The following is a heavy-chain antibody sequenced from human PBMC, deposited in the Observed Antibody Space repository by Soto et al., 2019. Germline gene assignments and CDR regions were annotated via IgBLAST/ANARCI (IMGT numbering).Heavy chain of an antibody. CDR3: AKGMGFVYNCNSMGIDY. V-gene: IGHV3-30*18. Sequence: QVQLVESGGGVVQPGRSLRLSCAASGFTFKTQAMYWVRQAPGKGLEWVSLISSDGNNKYHADSVKGRFTISRDNSKNTLYLQMDSLRTEDTAIYYCAKGMGFVYNCNSMGIDYWGQGTLVTVSS. J-gene: IGHJ4*02. CDR2: ISSDGNNK. D-gene: IGHD1-1*01. CDR1: GFTFKTQA.